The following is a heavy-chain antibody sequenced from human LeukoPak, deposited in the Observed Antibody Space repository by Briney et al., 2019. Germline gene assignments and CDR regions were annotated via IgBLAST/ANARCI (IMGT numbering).Heavy chain of an antibody. J-gene: IGHJ4*02. D-gene: IGHD3-22*01. V-gene: IGHV4-4*07. CDR1: GGSISSYY. CDR3: ARGRYYYDSSGYYRLDY. Sequence: PSETLSLTCTVAGGSISSYYWSWIRQPAGKGLEWIGRIYTSGSTNYNPPLKSRVTMSVDTSKNQFSLKLSSVTAADTAVYYCARGRYYYDSSGYYRLDYWGQGTLVTVSS. CDR2: IYTSGST.